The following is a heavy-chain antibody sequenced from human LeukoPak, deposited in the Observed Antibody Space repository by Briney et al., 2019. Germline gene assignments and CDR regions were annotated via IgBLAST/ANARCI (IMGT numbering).Heavy chain of an antibody. J-gene: IGHJ5*02. CDR3: AREWRNWFDP. CDR1: GGSFSGYY. V-gene: IGHV4-59*12. CDR2: IYYSGST. D-gene: IGHD3-3*01. Sequence: PSETLSLTCAVYGGSFSGYYWSWIRQPPGKGLEWIGYIYYSGSTNYNPSLKSRVTISVDTSKNQFSLKLSSVTAADTAVYYCAREWRNWFDPWGQGTLVTVSS.